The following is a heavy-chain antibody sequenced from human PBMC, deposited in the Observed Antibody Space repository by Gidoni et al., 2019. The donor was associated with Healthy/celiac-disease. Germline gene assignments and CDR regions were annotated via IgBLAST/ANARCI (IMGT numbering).Heavy chain of an antibody. D-gene: IGHD3-22*01. CDR2: IYYSGST. CDR1: GGSISSSSYY. J-gene: IGHJ4*02. CDR3: ARLPDAPNGYYDSSGYPPPAYFDY. V-gene: IGHV4-39*01. Sequence: QLQLQESGPGLVKPSETLSLTCTVSGGSISSSSYYWGWIRQPPGKGLEWIGSIYYSGSTYYNPSLKSRVTISVDTSKNQFSLKLSSVTAADTAVYYCARLPDAPNGYYDSSGYPPPAYFDYWGQGTLVTVSS.